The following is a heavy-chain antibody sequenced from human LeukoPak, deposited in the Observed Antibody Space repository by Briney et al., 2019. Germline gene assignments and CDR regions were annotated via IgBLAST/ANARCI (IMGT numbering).Heavy chain of an antibody. Sequence: SETLSLTCTVSGGSISSYYWSWIRQPPGKGLEWIGYIYYSGSTNYNPSLKSRVTISVGTSKNQFSLKLSSVTAADTAVYYCAREVLDCSGGSCYSGLWDWGQGTLVTVSS. CDR1: GGSISSYY. J-gene: IGHJ4*02. V-gene: IGHV4-59*01. CDR2: IYYSGST. CDR3: AREVLDCSGGSCYSGLWD. D-gene: IGHD2-15*01.